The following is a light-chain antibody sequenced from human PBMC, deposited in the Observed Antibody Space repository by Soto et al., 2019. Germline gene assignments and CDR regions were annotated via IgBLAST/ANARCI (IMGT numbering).Light chain of an antibody. V-gene: IGKV1-5*01. CDR2: DAS. CDR1: QSIGTW. J-gene: IGKJ1*01. CDR3: QQYSDSSGA. Sequence: DIQVTQSPFTPSATVGDRGTITWGASQSIGTWLAWYQQKPGKAPKLLIFDASTLESGVPSRFSGSGSGTDFTLTISSLQPDDFATYYCQQYSDSSGAFGQGTKVDI.